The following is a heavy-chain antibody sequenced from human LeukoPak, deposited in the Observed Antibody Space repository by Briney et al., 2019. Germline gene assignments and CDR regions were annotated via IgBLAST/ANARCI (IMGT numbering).Heavy chain of an antibody. D-gene: IGHD1-1*01. CDR1: GFTFGSYA. V-gene: IGHV3-11*05. Sequence: GGSLRLSCAASGFTFGSYAMSWIRQAPGKGLERVSYISSSSSYTNYADSVKGRFTISRDNAKNSLYLQMNSLRAEDTAVYYCARDPKKAYHNPFDYWGQGTLVTVSS. CDR2: ISSSSSYT. CDR3: ARDPKKAYHNPFDY. J-gene: IGHJ4*02.